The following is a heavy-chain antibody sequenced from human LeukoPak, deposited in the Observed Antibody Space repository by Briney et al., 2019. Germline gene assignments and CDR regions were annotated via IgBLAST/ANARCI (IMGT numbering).Heavy chain of an antibody. D-gene: IGHD6-13*01. Sequence: GALRLSCAASGFTFSDYYMSWIRQAPGKGLEWVLYISSSSSYTNYADSVKGRFTISRDNAKNSLYLQMNSLRAEDTAVYYCARQNSSSWYHYYYYYYGMDVWGKGTTVTVSS. V-gene: IGHV3-11*06. CDR1: GFTFSDYY. J-gene: IGHJ6*04. CDR2: ISSSSSYT. CDR3: ARQNSSSWYHYYYYYYGMDV.